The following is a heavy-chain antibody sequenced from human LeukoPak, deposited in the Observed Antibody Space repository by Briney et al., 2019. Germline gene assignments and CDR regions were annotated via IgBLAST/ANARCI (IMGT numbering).Heavy chain of an antibody. CDR2: ISSSSSYI. J-gene: IGHJ4*02. V-gene: IGHV3-21*01. Sequence: GGSLRLSCAASGFTFSSYSMNWVRQAPGKGLEWVSSISSSSSYIYYADSVKGRFTISRDNAKNSLYLQMNSLRAEDTAVYYCARDKKNYYGSDYWGQGTLVTVSS. D-gene: IGHD3-10*01. CDR3: ARDKKNYYGSDY. CDR1: GFTFSSYS.